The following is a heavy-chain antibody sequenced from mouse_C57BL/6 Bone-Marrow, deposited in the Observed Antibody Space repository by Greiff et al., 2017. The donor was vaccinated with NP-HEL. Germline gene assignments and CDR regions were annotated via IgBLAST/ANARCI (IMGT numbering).Heavy chain of an antibody. CDR2: ISDGGSYT. J-gene: IGHJ2*01. CDR1: GFTFSSYA. CDR3: ARGLGRRDFDY. Sequence: EVKLMESGGGLVKPGGSLKLSCAASGFTFSSYAMSWVRQTPEKRLEWVATISDGGSYTYYPDNVKGRFTISRDNAKNNLYLQMSHLKSEDTAMYYCARGLGRRDFDYWGQGTTLTVSS. D-gene: IGHD4-1*01. V-gene: IGHV5-4*03.